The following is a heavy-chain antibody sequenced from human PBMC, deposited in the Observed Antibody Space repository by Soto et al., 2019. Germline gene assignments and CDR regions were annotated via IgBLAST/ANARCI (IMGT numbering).Heavy chain of an antibody. CDR2: IIPIFGTA. CDR3: ARDLGGGIRSWGFDY. Sequence: QVQLVQSGAEVKKPGSSVKVSCKASGGTFSSYAISWVRQAPGQGLEWMGGIIPIFGTANYAQKFQGRVTITADESTSTAYRALSSLRSEGTAVYYCARDLGGGIRSWGFDYWGQGTLVTVSS. D-gene: IGHD3-16*01. CDR1: GGTFSSYA. J-gene: IGHJ4*02. V-gene: IGHV1-69*12.